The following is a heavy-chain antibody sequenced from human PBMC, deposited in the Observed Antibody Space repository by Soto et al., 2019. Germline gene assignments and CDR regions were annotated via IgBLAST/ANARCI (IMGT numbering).Heavy chain of an antibody. CDR1: GYTFTSYA. V-gene: IGHV1-3*01. J-gene: IGHJ4*02. D-gene: IGHD1-26*01. CDR3: ARSLGAAPPDY. CDR2: INVGNGNT. Sequence: QVQLVQSGAEVKKPGASVKVSCEASGYTFTSYAIHWVRQAPGQRLEWMGWINVGNGNTKYSQKFQGRVTITRDTSTSTAYMELSSLRSEDTAVYYCARSLGAAPPDYWGQGTLVTVSS.